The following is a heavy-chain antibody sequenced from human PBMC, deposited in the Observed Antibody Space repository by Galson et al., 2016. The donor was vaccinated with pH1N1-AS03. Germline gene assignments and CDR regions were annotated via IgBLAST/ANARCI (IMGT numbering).Heavy chain of an antibody. V-gene: IGHV3-74*01. Sequence: SLRLSCAASGFTFSSYWMHWVRHLPGKGLVWVSGIDSDGSNTYYADSVRGRFTIPRDNAKNTLYLQMNRLRAEDTALYYCADPFGLPWGQGTLITVSS. J-gene: IGHJ4*02. CDR2: IDSDGSNT. CDR3: ADPFGLP. D-gene: IGHD2/OR15-2a*01. CDR1: GFTFSSYW.